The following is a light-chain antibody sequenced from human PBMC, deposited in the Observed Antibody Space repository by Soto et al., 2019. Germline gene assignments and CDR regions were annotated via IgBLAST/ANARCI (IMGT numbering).Light chain of an antibody. J-gene: IGLJ2*01. CDR2: EVI. CDR1: TSDVCGYNY. V-gene: IGLV2-14*01. Sequence: QSALTQTASVSGSPGQSITISCTGTTSDVCGYNYVSWYQQHPGEAPKLIIYEVINRPSGISNRFSGSKYGNTSSLTISGLQDEDEADYYFSSYSRTSTLVLFGGGTKLTVL. CDR3: SSYSRTSTLVL.